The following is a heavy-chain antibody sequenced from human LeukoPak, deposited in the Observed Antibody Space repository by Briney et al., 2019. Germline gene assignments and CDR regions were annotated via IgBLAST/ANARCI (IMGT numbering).Heavy chain of an antibody. CDR1: GGTFSSYA. CDR3: ARVARIVGATTDYYYMDV. J-gene: IGHJ6*03. Sequence: ASVKVSCKASGGTFSSYAISWVRQAPGQGLEWMGWINPNSGGTNYAQKFQGRVTMTRDTSISTAYMELSRLRSDDTAVYYCARVARIVGATTDYYYMDVWGKGTTVTVSS. CDR2: INPNSGGT. D-gene: IGHD1-26*01. V-gene: IGHV1-2*02.